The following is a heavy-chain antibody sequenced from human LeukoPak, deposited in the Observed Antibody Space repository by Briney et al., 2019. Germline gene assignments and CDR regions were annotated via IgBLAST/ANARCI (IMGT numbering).Heavy chain of an antibody. Sequence: PSETPSLTCTVSGGSVSGGSYYWSWIRQPPGTGLEWIGYIYYSGSTNYNPSLKSQVTISVDTSKNQFSLKLSSVTAADTAVYYCARDLGYSYGNADAFDIWGQGTMVTVSS. J-gene: IGHJ3*02. CDR2: IYYSGST. CDR1: GGSVSGGSYY. V-gene: IGHV4-61*01. CDR3: ARDLGYSYGNADAFDI. D-gene: IGHD5-18*01.